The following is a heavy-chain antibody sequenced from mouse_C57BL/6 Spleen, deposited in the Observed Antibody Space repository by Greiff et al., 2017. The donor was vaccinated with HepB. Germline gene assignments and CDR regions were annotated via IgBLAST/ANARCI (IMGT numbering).Heavy chain of an antibody. D-gene: IGHD2-12*01. CDR3: ARSAAYYSVAY. J-gene: IGHJ3*01. V-gene: IGHV1-26*01. CDR2: INPNNGGT. Sequence: VQLQQSGPELVKPGASVKISCKASGYTFTDYYMNWVKQSHGKSLEWIGDINPNNGGTSYNQKFKGKATLTVDKSSSTAYMELRSLTSEDSAVYYCARSAAYYSVAYWGQGTLVTVSA. CDR1: GYTFTDYY.